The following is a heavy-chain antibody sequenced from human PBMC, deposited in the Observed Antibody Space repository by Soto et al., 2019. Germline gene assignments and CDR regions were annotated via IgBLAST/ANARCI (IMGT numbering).Heavy chain of an antibody. CDR3: ARGGQYCSSTSCRKYYYYGMDV. Sequence: GGSLILSCAASGFNFSSYSMNWVRQDTGKGLEWVSSISSSSSYIYYADSVKGRFTISRDNAKNSLYLQMNSLRAEDTAAYYCARGGQYCSSTSCRKYYYYGMDVWGQGTTVTVSS. CDR2: ISSSSSYI. D-gene: IGHD2-2*01. CDR1: GFNFSSYS. J-gene: IGHJ6*02. V-gene: IGHV3-21*01.